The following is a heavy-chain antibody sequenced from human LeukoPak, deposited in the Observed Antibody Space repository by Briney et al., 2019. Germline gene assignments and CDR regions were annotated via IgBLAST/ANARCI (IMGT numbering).Heavy chain of an antibody. V-gene: IGHV3-33*01. Sequence: PGGSLRLSCAASGFTFSSYGMHWVRQAPDKGLEWVAVTWYDGRNNYYAASVKGRFTISRDDSKTTVYLLMNSLRAEDTAVYYCAREVAPLYFHYGMDVWGEGTTVTVSS. CDR3: AREVAPLYFHYGMDV. D-gene: IGHD2-21*01. CDR2: TWYDGRNN. J-gene: IGHJ6*01. CDR1: GFTFSSYG.